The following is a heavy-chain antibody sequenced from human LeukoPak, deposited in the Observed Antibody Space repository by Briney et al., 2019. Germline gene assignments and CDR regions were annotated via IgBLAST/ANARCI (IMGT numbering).Heavy chain of an antibody. J-gene: IGHJ3*02. Sequence: GESLKISCKGSGYSFTSYWIAWVRQMPGKGLEWMGITYPGDSDTRYSPSFQGQVTISADKSISTAYLQWSSLKASDTAMYYCAKDRVIRTNWFDAFDIWGQGTMVTVSS. CDR1: GYSFTSYW. CDR3: AKDRVIRTNWFDAFDI. D-gene: IGHD1-1*01. CDR2: TYPGDSDT. V-gene: IGHV5-51*01.